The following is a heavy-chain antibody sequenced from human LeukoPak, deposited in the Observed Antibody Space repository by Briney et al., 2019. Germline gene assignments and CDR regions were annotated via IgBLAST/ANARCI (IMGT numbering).Heavy chain of an antibody. V-gene: IGHV3-23*01. D-gene: IGHD1-1*01. CDR1: EFTYSIYP. J-gene: IGHJ5*02. CDR3: AKYKVAVPGAFDH. CDR2: ISVSGDDT. Sequence: GGSLRLSCVGSEFTYSIYPMTCVRQAPGKGLEWVSEISVSGDDTYYADSVKGRFTISRDNSKNTLYLQMNSLRAGDTAVYYCAKYKVAVPGAFDHWAQGTLVTVSS.